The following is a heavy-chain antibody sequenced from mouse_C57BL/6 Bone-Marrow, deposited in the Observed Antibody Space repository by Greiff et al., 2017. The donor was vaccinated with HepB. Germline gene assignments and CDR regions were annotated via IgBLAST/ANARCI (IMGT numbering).Heavy chain of an antibody. V-gene: IGHV5-16*01. CDR1: GFTFSDYY. Sequence: DVKLVESEGGLVQPGSSMKLSCTASGFTFSDYYMAWVRQVPEKGLEWVANINYDGSSTYYLDSLKSRFIISRDNAKNILYLQMSSLKSEDTATYYCARVEYYFDYWGQGTTLTVSS. CDR3: ARVEYYFDY. CDR2: INYDGSST. J-gene: IGHJ2*01.